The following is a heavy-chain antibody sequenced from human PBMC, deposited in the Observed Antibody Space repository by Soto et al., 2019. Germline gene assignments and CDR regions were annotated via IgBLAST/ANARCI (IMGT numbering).Heavy chain of an antibody. V-gene: IGHV3-30*18. Sequence: GGSLRLSCAASGFTFSSYGMHWVRQAPGKGLEWVAVISYDGSNKYYADSVKGRFTISRDNSKNTLYLQMNSLRAEDTAVYYCAKRGYSGYGIFDYWGQGTRVTVSS. CDR2: ISYDGSNK. CDR1: GFTFSSYG. CDR3: AKRGYSGYGIFDY. J-gene: IGHJ4*02. D-gene: IGHD5-12*01.